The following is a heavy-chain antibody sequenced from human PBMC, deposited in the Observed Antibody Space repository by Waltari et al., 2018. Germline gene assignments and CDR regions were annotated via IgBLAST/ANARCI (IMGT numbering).Heavy chain of an antibody. V-gene: IGHV4-59*01. Sequence: QVQLQESGPGLVKPSETLSLTCTVSGGSISSYYWSWIRQPPGKGLEWIGYIYYSGSTNSNPSRKSRVHISVDTSKDQFALKLGSVTAAATAVYDCARGRIFGVATYYFDYWGQGTLVTVSS. CDR1: GGSISSYY. CDR3: ARGRIFGVATYYFDY. CDR2: IYYSGST. J-gene: IGHJ4*02. D-gene: IGHD3-3*01.